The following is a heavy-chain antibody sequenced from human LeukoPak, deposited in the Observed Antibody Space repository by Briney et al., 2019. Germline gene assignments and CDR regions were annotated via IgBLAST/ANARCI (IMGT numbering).Heavy chain of an antibody. J-gene: IGHJ4*02. Sequence: KPSETLSLTCAVYGGSFSGYYWSWIRQPPGKGLEWIGEIHHTGSTSYNPSLKSRVSISPDTSKNQFSLNLSSVTAADTAVYYCARHYIQPPHYFDYWGQGTLVTVSS. V-gene: IGHV4-34*01. D-gene: IGHD2-2*01. CDR2: IHHTGST. CDR3: ARHYIQPPHYFDY. CDR1: GGSFSGYY.